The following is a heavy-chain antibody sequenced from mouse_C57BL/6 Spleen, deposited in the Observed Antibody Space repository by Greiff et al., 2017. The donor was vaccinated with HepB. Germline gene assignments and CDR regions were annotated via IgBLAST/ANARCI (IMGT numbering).Heavy chain of an antibody. CDR2: INPSSGYT. Sequence: QVQLKESGAELARPGASVKMSCKASGYTFTSYTMHWVKQRPGQGLEWIGYINPSSGYTKYNQKFKDKATLTADKSSSTAYMQLSSLTSEDSAVYYCAIHYYGSSYDAMDYWGQGTSVTVSS. CDR3: AIHYYGSSYDAMDY. CDR1: GYTFTSYT. J-gene: IGHJ4*01. D-gene: IGHD1-1*01. V-gene: IGHV1-4*01.